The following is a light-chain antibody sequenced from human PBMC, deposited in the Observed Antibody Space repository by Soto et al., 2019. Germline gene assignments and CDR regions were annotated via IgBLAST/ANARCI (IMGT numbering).Light chain of an antibody. Sequence: QSELTQPPSASRSPGQSVNISCSGTKNDIGAYDFVSWYQHHPGKAPRLIXXXXXXXPSXXXXRXFGSQSGNTASLTVSGLQAADEADYFCKSYAGSNTYVFGSGTKVTVL. CDR3: KSYAGSNTYV. CDR2: XXX. V-gene: IGLV2-8*01. J-gene: IGLJ1*01. CDR1: KNDIGAYDF.